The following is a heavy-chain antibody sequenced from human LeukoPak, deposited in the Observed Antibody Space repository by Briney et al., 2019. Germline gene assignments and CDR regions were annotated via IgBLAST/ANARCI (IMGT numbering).Heavy chain of an antibody. D-gene: IGHD2-2*01. J-gene: IGHJ5*02. CDR2: ISGYNANA. CDR3: ARVGRGCISIRCYLEDWFDP. V-gene: IGHV1-18*01. CDR1: GYTFTNYG. Sequence: ASVKVSCKASGYTFTNYGITWIREATGQGPEWLGWISGYNANAHYAQNVQGRVTLTTDTSTNTAYMELRGLTSDDTAMYYCARVGRGCISIRCYLEDWFDPWGQGTLVIVSS.